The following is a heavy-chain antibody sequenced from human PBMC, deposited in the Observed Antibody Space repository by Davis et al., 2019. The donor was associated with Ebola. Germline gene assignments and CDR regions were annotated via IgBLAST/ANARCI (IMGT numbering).Heavy chain of an antibody. J-gene: IGHJ6*02. D-gene: IGHD5-24*01. CDR1: GFTFDDYT. CDR3: ARGRDGYNYYYYGMDV. Sequence: PGGSLRLSCAASGFTFDDYTMHWVRQAPGKGLEWVSGISWNSGSIGYADSVKGRFTISRDNAKNSLYLQMNSLRSEDTAVYYCARGRDGYNYYYYGMDVWGQGTTVTVSS. CDR2: ISWNSGSI. V-gene: IGHV3-9*01.